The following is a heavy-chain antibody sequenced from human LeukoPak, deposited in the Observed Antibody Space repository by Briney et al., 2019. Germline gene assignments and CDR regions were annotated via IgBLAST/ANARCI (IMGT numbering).Heavy chain of an antibody. D-gene: IGHD3-10*01. CDR3: ARSWYGSGSYSPVFDY. J-gene: IGHJ4*02. CDR1: GFSFRSYI. Sequence: GGSLRLSCAASGFSFRSYIMYWVRQAPGKGLEWVAVIAHDGSNKYYADSVKGRFTISRDNSKNTLYLQMNSLRAEDTSVYYCARSWYGSGSYSPVFDYWGQGTLVTVSS. V-gene: IGHV3-30-3*01. CDR2: IAHDGSNK.